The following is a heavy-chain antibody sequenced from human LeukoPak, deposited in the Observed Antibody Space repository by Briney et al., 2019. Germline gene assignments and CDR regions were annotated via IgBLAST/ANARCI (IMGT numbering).Heavy chain of an antibody. CDR1: GFPFSNYW. Sequence: HAGGSLRLSCAASGFPFSNYWMHWVRQAPGKGLEWVAVIWYDGSKKYFADSVKGRFTISRDDSKNTLYLQMNSLRAEDTAVYYCARDYCSTTSCLDYWGQGTLVTVSS. J-gene: IGHJ4*02. CDR3: ARDYCSTTSCLDY. D-gene: IGHD2-2*01. V-gene: IGHV3-33*08. CDR2: IWYDGSKK.